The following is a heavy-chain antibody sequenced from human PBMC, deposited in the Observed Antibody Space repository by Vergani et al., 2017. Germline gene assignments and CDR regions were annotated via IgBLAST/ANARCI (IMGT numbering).Heavy chain of an antibody. CDR3: ARDLGITMVRGAFDY. CDR1: GYTFSSYA. V-gene: IGHV1-69*11. D-gene: IGHD3-10*01. Sequence: QVQLVQSGAEVKKPGASVKVSCKASGYTFSSYAISWVRQAPGQGLEWMGRIIPILGTANYAQKFQGRVTITADESTSTAYMALSSLRSEDTAVYYCARDLGITMVRGAFDYWGQGTLVTVSS. CDR2: IIPILGTA. J-gene: IGHJ4*02.